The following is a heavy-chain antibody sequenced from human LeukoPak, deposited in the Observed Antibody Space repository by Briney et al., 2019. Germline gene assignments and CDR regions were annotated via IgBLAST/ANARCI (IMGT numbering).Heavy chain of an antibody. Sequence: GGSLRLSCAASGFTFSSYGMRWVRQAPGKGLEWVADIWYDGSNKYYADSVKGRFTISRDNSKNTLYMQMNSLRAEDTAVYYCAKDRGVYGWGSSSYYFDYWGQGTLVTVSS. D-gene: IGHD3-10*01. CDR3: AKDRGVYGWGSSSYYFDY. J-gene: IGHJ4*02. V-gene: IGHV3-33*06. CDR2: IWYDGSNK. CDR1: GFTFSSYG.